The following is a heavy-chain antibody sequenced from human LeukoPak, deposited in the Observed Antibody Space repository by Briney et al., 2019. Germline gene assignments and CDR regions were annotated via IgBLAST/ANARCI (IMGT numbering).Heavy chain of an antibody. V-gene: IGHV3-21*01. CDR1: GFTFSSYS. Sequence: PGGSLRLSCAASGFTFSSYSMNWVRQAPGKGLEWVSSISSSSSYIYYADSVKGRFTISRDNAKNTLYLQMNSLRAEDTAVYYCAKDLSGSYYYYYYYYMDVWGKGTTVTISS. CDR2: ISSSSSYI. J-gene: IGHJ6*03. CDR3: AKDLSGSYYYYYYYYMDV. D-gene: IGHD1-26*01.